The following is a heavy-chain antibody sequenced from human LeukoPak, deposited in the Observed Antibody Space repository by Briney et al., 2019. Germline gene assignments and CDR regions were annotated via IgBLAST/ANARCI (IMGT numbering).Heavy chain of an antibody. Sequence: SETLSLTCTLWGGSISSHYGSYIRQPGGKGLEGIGRIYTSGSTNYNPSLKSRVTMSVDTSKNQFSLKLSSVTAADTAVYYCARDLIAAADNWFDPWGQGTLVTVSS. CDR3: ARDLIAAADNWFDP. V-gene: IGHV4-4*07. CDR2: IYTSGST. CDR1: GGSISSHY. J-gene: IGHJ5*02. D-gene: IGHD6-13*01.